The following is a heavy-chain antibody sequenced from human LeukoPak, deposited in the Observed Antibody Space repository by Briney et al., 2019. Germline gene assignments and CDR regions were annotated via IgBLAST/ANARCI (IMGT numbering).Heavy chain of an antibody. Sequence: KPSETLSRTGAVYGGSFRGYYWGWIRQPPGKGVEWMGDINHSGSTNYNPSLKSRVTISVDTSKNQFSLKLSSVTAADTAVYYCARGLHKTYYYDSSGYYYGYWGQGTLVTVSS. J-gene: IGHJ4*02. D-gene: IGHD3-22*01. CDR3: ARGLHKTYYYDSSGYYYGY. CDR2: INHSGST. V-gene: IGHV4-34*01. CDR1: GGSFRGYY.